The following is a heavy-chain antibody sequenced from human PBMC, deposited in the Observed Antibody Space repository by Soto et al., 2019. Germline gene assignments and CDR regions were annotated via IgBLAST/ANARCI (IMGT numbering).Heavy chain of an antibody. V-gene: IGHV3-30*18. CDR2: ISYDGSNK. J-gene: IGHJ4*02. CDR3: AKDLEGYCSSTSCYQIDY. Sequence: QVQLVESGGGVVQPGRSLRLSCAASGFTFSSYGMHWVRQAPGKGLEWEAVISYDGSNKYYADSVKGRFTISRDNSKNTLYLQMNSLRAEDTAVYYCAKDLEGYCSSTSCYQIDYWGQGTLVTVSS. D-gene: IGHD2-2*01. CDR1: GFTFSSYG.